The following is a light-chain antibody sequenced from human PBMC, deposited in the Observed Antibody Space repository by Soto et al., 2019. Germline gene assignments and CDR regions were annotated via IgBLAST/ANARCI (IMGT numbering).Light chain of an antibody. CDR3: QSYDSSLSGVV. V-gene: IGLV1-40*01. J-gene: IGLJ2*01. Sequence: QSLLTQPPSVSGAPGQRVTISCTGSSSNIGAGYDVHWYQQLPGTAPKLLIYGNSNRSSGVPDRFSGSKSGTSASLAITGLQAEDEADYYCQSYDSSLSGVVFGGGTKLTVL. CDR2: GNS. CDR1: SSNIGAGYD.